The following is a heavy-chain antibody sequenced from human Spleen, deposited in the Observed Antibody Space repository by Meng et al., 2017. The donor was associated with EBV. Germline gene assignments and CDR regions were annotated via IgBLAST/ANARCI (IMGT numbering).Heavy chain of an antibody. CDR2: FHYSGGT. Sequence: QVQLQQSGPGLVKPSAPLSLTCTVSGASISSTDYYWAWIRQPPGKGLEWIGTFHYSGGTYYNPSLKSQVTISIDTSRNEFSLNLNSVTAADTAVYYCAREPGGPYYDTSGYYFDYWGQGILVTVSS. CDR3: AREPGGPYYDTSGYYFDY. CDR1: GASISSTDYY. V-gene: IGHV4-39*07. J-gene: IGHJ4*02. D-gene: IGHD3-22*01.